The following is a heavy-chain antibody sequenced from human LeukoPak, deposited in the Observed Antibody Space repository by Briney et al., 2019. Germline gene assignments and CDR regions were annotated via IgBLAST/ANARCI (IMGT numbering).Heavy chain of an antibody. J-gene: IGHJ4*02. CDR1: GFTFSSYL. V-gene: IGHV3-74*01. D-gene: IGHD2-8*01. CDR2: INTEGTVT. Sequence: PGGSLRLSCIASGFTFSSYLMHWVRQAPGKGLESVSRINTEGTVTTYADSVKGRFTVSRDNADNTMFLQMNSVRDEDTAVYYCAKEQRIRHCSEGVCMEGYYFDYWGQGSLVTVSS. CDR3: AKEQRIRHCSEGVCMEGYYFDY.